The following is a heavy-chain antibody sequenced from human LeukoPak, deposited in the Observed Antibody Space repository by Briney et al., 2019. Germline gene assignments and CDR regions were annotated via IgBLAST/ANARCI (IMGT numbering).Heavy chain of an antibody. CDR2: ISSSSSTI. J-gene: IGHJ5*02. D-gene: IGHD4-23*01. CDR1: GFTFSTYA. V-gene: IGHV3-48*04. CDR3: ARTATVVTPRGWFDP. Sequence: GGSLRLSCAASGFTFSTYAMHWVRQAPGKGLEWVSYISSSSSTIYYADSVKGRFTISRDNAKNSLYLQMNSLRAEDTAVYYCARTATVVTPRGWFDPWGQGTLVTVSS.